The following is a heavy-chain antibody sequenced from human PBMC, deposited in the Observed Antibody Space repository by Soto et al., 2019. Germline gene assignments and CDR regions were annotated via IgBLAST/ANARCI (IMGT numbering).Heavy chain of an antibody. CDR3: AKGVVSDGKGENWFDP. CDR2: ISYDGSNK. D-gene: IGHD2-21*01. V-gene: IGHV3-30*18. Sequence: GGSLRLSCAASGFTFSSYGMHWVRQAPGKGLEWVAVISYDGSNKYYADSVKGRFTISRDNSKNTLYLQMNSLRAEDTAVYYCAKGVVSDGKGENWFDPWGQGTLVTVSS. J-gene: IGHJ5*02. CDR1: GFTFSSYG.